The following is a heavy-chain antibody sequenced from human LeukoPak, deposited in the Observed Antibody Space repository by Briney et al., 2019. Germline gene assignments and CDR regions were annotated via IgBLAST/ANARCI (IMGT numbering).Heavy chain of an antibody. CDR1: GYPFFSFG. CDR3: ARDHEDVYGSGSYKL. J-gene: IGHJ4*02. D-gene: IGHD3-10*01. CDR2: ISAYNGKT. V-gene: IGHV1-18*01. Sequence: ASVKVFCKAAGYPFFSFGISWVRQAPGQGLEWMGWISAYNGKTEFAQRFQDRVTMTTDTSTTTAYMELRSLRSDDTAMYYCARDHEDVYGSGSYKLWGQGTRVTVSS.